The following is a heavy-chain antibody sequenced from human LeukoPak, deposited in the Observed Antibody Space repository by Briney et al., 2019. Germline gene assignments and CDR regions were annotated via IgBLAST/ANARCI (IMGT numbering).Heavy chain of an antibody. CDR3: ARADNLIAVAGDNWFDP. CDR2: IYHSGST. J-gene: IGHJ5*02. Sequence: SETLSLTCTVSGYSISSGYYWGWIRQPPGKGLEWIGSIYHSGSTYYNPSLKSRVTILVDTSKNQFPLKLSSVTAADTAVYYCARADNLIAVAGDNWFDPWGQGTLVTVSS. D-gene: IGHD6-19*01. V-gene: IGHV4-38-2*02. CDR1: GYSISSGYY.